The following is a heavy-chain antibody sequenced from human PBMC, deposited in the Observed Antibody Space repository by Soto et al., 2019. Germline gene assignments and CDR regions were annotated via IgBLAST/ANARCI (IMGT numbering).Heavy chain of an antibody. V-gene: IGHV3-73*01. CDR1: GFTFSGSA. J-gene: IGHJ6*03. D-gene: IGHD5-12*01. CDR3: TSPYSGYDGYCYYYMDV. CDR2: IRSKANSYAT. Sequence: PGGSLRLSCAASGFTFSGSAMHWVRQASGKGLEWVGRIRSKANSYATAYAASVKGRFTISRDDSKNTAYLQMNSLKTEDTAVYYCTSPYSGYDGYCYYYMDVWGKGTTVTVSS.